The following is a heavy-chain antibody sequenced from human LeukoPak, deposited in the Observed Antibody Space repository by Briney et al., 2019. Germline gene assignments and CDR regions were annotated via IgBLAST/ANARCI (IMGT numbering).Heavy chain of an antibody. CDR1: GFTFNNYN. V-gene: IGHV3-48*01. D-gene: IGHD4-17*01. CDR2: ISSSSSAM. J-gene: IGHJ4*02. Sequence: PGGSLRLSCAASGFTFNNYNMNWVRQAPGRGLEWVSYISSSSSAMYYADSVKGRFAISRGNVKNSLFLQMNSLRAEDTAVYYCATIYGDYGYWGQGTLVTVSS. CDR3: ATIYGDYGY.